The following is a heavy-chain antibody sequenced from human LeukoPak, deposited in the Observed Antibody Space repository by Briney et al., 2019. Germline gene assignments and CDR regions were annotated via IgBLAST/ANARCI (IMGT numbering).Heavy chain of an antibody. J-gene: IGHJ4*02. V-gene: IGHV4-30-4*07. CDR2: IYYSGST. CDR1: GGSISSGGYS. CDR3: ARGPYGSGSSFDY. Sequence: SETLSLTCAVSGGSISSGGYSWSWIRQPPGKGLEWIGYIYYSGSTYYNPSLKSRVTISVDTSKNQFSLKLSSVTAADTAVYYRARGPYGSGSSFDYWGQGTLVTVSS. D-gene: IGHD3-10*01.